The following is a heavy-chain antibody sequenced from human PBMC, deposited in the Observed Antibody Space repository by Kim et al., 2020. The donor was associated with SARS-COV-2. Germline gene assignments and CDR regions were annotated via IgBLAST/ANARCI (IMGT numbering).Heavy chain of an antibody. Sequence: SVKVSCKASGGTFSSYAISWVRQAPGQGLEWTGGIIPIFGTANYAQKFQGRVTITADESTSTAYMELSSLRSEDTAVYYCAKSLHLGESNYYYYGMDVWGQGTTVTVSS. CDR1: GGTFSSYA. D-gene: IGHD3-16*01. CDR3: AKSLHLGESNYYYYGMDV. J-gene: IGHJ6*02. CDR2: IIPIFGTA. V-gene: IGHV1-69*13.